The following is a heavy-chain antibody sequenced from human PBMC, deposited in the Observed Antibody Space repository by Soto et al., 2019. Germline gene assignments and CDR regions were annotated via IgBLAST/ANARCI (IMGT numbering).Heavy chain of an antibody. Sequence: PGGSLRLSSADSGFIFDNYWMHWVRQAPGKWLMWVSRINSDGSITTYADSVKGRFTISRDNAKNTVYLQMIMLRAQDAAGYYCERELILGQSRNWYYVDYWGQGTLVTVFS. J-gene: IGHJ4*02. CDR2: INSDGSIT. V-gene: IGHV3-74*01. CDR3: ERELILGQSRNWYYVDY. CDR1: GFIFDNYW. D-gene: IGHD6-13*01.